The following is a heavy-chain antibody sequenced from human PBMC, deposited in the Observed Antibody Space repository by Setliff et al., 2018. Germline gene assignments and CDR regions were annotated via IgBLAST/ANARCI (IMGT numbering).Heavy chain of an antibody. V-gene: IGHV4-61*09. CDR3: ATNPYQLLNFDY. D-gene: IGHD2-2*01. J-gene: IGHJ4*02. CDR2: IYTSGST. CDR1: GGSISSGSYY. Sequence: LSLTCTVSGGSISSGSYYWSWIRQPAGKGLEWIGHIYTSGSTDYNPSLKSRVTISVDTSKNQFSLKLSSVTAADTAVYYCATNPYQLLNFDYWGQGTLVTVSS.